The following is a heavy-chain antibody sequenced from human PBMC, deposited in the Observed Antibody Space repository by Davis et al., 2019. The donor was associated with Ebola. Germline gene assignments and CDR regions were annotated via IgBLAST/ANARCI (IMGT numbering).Heavy chain of an antibody. J-gene: IGHJ4*02. V-gene: IGHV3-73*01. Sequence: GGSLRLSCAASGFTFSGSAMHWVRQASGKGLEWVGRIRSKANSYATEYAASVKGRFTISRDDSKNTAYLQMNSLKTEDTAVYHCTSPYGDYDYWGQGTLVTVSS. D-gene: IGHD4-17*01. CDR2: IRSKANSYAT. CDR1: GFTFSGSA. CDR3: TSPYGDYDY.